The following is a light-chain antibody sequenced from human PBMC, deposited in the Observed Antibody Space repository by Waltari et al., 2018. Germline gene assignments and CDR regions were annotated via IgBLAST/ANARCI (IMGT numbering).Light chain of an antibody. CDR1: SSDVF. V-gene: IGLV2-11*01. CDR2: DVS. J-gene: IGLJ1*01. CDR3: CSYVSGYIYD. Sequence: QSALPQPRSVSGSPGQSVTLSCTGISSDVFVSWYQEHPGKAPKVVIYDVSKRPSGVPERFSGSKSGSTASLTISGLQDEDEADYYCCSYVSGYIYDFGTGTKVTVL.